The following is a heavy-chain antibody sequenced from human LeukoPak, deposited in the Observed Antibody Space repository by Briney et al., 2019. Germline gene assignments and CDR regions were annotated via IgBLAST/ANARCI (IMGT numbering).Heavy chain of an antibody. Sequence: SETLSLTCTVSGGSISSGDYYWSWIRQPPGKGLEWIGYIYYSGSTYYNPPLKSRVTISVDTSKNQFSLKLSSVTAADTAVYYCARELISYGTYYYDSSGLNYWGQGTLVTVSS. V-gene: IGHV4-30-4*08. CDR3: ARELISYGTYYYDSSGLNY. CDR1: GGSISSGDYY. CDR2: IYYSGST. J-gene: IGHJ4*02. D-gene: IGHD3-22*01.